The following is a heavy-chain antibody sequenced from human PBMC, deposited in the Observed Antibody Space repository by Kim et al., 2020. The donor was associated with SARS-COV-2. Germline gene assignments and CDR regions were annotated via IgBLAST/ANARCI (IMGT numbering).Heavy chain of an antibody. Sequence: YADSVRGRFTISRDNAKNALYLQMNSLRAEDTALYYCAKDIVGNYYSMDVWGKGTTVTVSS. J-gene: IGHJ6*03. CDR3: AKDIVGNYYSMDV. V-gene: IGHV3-9*01. D-gene: IGHD1-26*01.